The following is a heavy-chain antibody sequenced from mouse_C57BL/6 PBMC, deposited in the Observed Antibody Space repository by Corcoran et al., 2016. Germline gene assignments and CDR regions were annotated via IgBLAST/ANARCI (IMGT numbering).Heavy chain of an antibody. J-gene: IGHJ2*01. CDR3: ASGDYGSSLYYLDY. Sequence: EVQLQQSGPELVKPGASVKISCKASGYTFTDYYMNWVKQSHGKSLEWIGDINPNNGGTSYNQKFKGKATLTVDKSSSTAYMELHSLTSEDSAVDYLASGDYGSSLYYLDYWGQGTTLTVSS. D-gene: IGHD1-1*01. V-gene: IGHV1-26*01. CDR1: GYTFTDYY. CDR2: INPNNGGT.